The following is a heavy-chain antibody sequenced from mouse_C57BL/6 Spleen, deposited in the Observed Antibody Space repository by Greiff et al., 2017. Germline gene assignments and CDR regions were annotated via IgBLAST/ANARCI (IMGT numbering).Heavy chain of an antibody. J-gene: IGHJ2*01. CDR1: GYTFTSYW. Sequence: QVQLQQPGAELVKPGASVKLSCKASGYTFTSYWMHWVKQRPGQGLEWIGMIHPKSGSTNYNEKFKSKATLTVDKSSSTAYMQLSSLTSEDAAVYYCARVDDDGGFDYWGQGTTLTVSS. CDR2: IHPKSGST. V-gene: IGHV1-64*01. D-gene: IGHD2-4*01. CDR3: ARVDDDGGFDY.